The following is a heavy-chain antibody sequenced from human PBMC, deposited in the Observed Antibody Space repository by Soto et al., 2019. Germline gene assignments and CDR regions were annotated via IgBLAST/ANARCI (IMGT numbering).Heavy chain of an antibody. J-gene: IGHJ4*02. D-gene: IGHD3-22*01. V-gene: IGHV4-59*01. CDR1: GGSISSYY. CDR3: ARDYYKYYDSSGYYRSPAY. Sequence: TSETLSLTCTVSGGSISSYYWSCIRQPPGKGLEWIGYIYYSGSTNYNPSLKSRVTISVDTSKNQFSLRAEDTAVYYCARDYYKYYDSSGYYRSPAYWGQGTLVTVSS. CDR2: IYYSGST.